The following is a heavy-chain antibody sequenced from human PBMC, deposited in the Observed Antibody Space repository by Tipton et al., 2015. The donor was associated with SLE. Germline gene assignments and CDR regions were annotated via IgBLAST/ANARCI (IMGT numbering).Heavy chain of an antibody. Sequence: GSLRLSCAASGFTFSSYGMHWVRQAPGKGLEWVAFIRYDGSNKYYADSVKGRFTISRDNSKNTLYLQMNSLRAEDTAVYYCARGRIVGATYFDYWGQGTLVTVSS. J-gene: IGHJ4*02. CDR3: ARGRIVGATYFDY. CDR2: IRYDGSNK. D-gene: IGHD1-26*01. CDR1: GFTFSSYG. V-gene: IGHV3-30*02.